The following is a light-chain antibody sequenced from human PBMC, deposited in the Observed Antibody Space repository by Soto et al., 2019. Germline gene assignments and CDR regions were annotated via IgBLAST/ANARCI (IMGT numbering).Light chain of an antibody. CDR1: SSDIGAYKF. CDR3: SSYTSSSTLGV. Sequence: QSALAQPASVSGSPGQPITISCTGTSSDIGAYKFVSWYQHHPGRAPKLMIYEVSNRPSGVSNRFSGSKSGNTASLTISGLQAEDEADYYCSSYTSSSTLGVFGGGTKVTVL. CDR2: EVS. J-gene: IGLJ2*01. V-gene: IGLV2-14*01.